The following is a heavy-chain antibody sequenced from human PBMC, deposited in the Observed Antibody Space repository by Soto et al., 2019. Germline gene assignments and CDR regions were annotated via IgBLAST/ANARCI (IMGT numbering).Heavy chain of an antibody. Sequence: SETLSLTCTVSGGSITSSSYYWGWIRQPPGKGLEWIGSIYYSGSTYYNPSLKGRVTISVDTSKNQFSLTLSSVTAADTAVYYCARQRLPAVAGGGGFDYWGQGTLVTVSS. CDR1: GGSITSSSYY. V-gene: IGHV4-39*01. CDR2: IYYSGST. CDR3: ARQRLPAVAGGGGFDY. D-gene: IGHD6-19*01. J-gene: IGHJ4*02.